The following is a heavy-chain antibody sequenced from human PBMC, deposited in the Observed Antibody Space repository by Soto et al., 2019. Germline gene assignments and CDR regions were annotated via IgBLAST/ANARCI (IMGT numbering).Heavy chain of an antibody. Sequence: SETLSLTCAVSGGSISSSNWWSWVRQPPGKGLEWIGEIYHSGSTNYNPSLKSRDTISVDKSKNQFTLKLSSVTAADTAVYYCAAMVRGVIIADPFGMDVWGQGTTVT. CDR1: GGSISSSNW. CDR3: AAMVRGVIIADPFGMDV. D-gene: IGHD3-10*01. J-gene: IGHJ6*02. V-gene: IGHV4-4*02. CDR2: IYHSGST.